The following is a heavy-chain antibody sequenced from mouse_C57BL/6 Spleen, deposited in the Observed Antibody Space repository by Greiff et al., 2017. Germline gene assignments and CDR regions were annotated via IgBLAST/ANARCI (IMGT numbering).Heavy chain of an antibody. J-gene: IGHJ2*01. CDR2: INPGSGGT. Sequence: QVQLQQSGAELVRPGTSVKVSCKASGYAFTNYLIEWVKQRPGQGLEWIGVINPGSGGTNYNEKFKGKATLTADKSSSTAYMQLSSLTSEDSAVYFCAREGGSHFDYWGQGTTLTVSS. V-gene: IGHV1-54*01. CDR3: AREGGSHFDY. CDR1: GYAFTNYL.